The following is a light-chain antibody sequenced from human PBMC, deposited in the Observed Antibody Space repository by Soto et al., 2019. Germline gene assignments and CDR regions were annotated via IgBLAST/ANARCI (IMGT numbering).Light chain of an antibody. V-gene: IGKV1-39*01. CDR3: QESFVPPWS. CDR1: QNIRKY. J-gene: IGKJ1*01. CDR2: AAS. Sequence: DIQMTQSPSSLSASVGDRVTITCRASQNIRKYINWYQQKAGKAPKVMIYAASSLQSGVTSRFSGSGSGTEFTLSISSLQPEDFATYYCQESFVPPWSFGQGTRVEIK.